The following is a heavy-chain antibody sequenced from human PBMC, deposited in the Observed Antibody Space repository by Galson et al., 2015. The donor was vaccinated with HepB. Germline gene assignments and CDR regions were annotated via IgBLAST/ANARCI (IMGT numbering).Heavy chain of an antibody. Sequence: SLRLSCAASGFTFSSYAMSWVRQAPGKGLEWVSAISGSGGSTYYADSVKGRFTISRDNSKSTLYLQMNSLRAEDTAVYYCAKFFTYDFWGGDYWGQGTLVTVSS. J-gene: IGHJ4*02. CDR1: GFTFSSYA. D-gene: IGHD3-3*01. V-gene: IGHV3-23*01. CDR3: AKFFTYDFWGGDY. CDR2: ISGSGGST.